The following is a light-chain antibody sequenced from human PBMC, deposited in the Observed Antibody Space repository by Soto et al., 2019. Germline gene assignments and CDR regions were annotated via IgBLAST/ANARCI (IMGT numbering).Light chain of an antibody. Sequence: EIVMTQSPGTLSVSPGERATLSCRASQSVSNNLAWYQQKPGQAPRLLIYAASTRATGIPARFSGSGSGTEFTLTISSLQSEDFAVYYCQQRSSWPITFGQGTRLEIK. V-gene: IGKV3-15*01. CDR3: QQRSSWPIT. CDR1: QSVSNN. J-gene: IGKJ5*01. CDR2: AAS.